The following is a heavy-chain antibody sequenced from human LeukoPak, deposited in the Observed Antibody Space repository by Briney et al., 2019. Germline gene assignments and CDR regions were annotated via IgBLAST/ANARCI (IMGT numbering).Heavy chain of an antibody. Sequence: SETLSLTCAVSGGSISSSNWWSWVRQPPGKGLEWIGEIYHSGSTNYNPSLKSRVTISVDKSKNQFSLKLSSVTAADTAVYYCAIDRGATPIPSFDYWGQGTLVTVSS. V-gene: IGHV4-4*02. CDR1: GGSISSSNW. D-gene: IGHD5-12*01. CDR3: AIDRGATPIPSFDY. CDR2: IYHSGST. J-gene: IGHJ4*02.